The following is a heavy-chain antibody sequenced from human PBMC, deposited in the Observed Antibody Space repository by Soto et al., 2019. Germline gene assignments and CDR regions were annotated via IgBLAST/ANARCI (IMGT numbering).Heavy chain of an antibody. CDR1: GFTFSSYA. CDR3: AKPVLRDYYDSSGYWEGGAFDI. Sequence: VGSLRLSCAASGFTFSSYAMSWVRKAPGKGLEWVSAISGSGGSTYYADSVKGRSTISRDNSKNTLYLQMNSLRAEDTAIYYCAKPVLRDYYDSSGYWEGGAFDIWGQGTMVTVSS. CDR2: ISGSGGST. J-gene: IGHJ3*02. V-gene: IGHV3-23*01. D-gene: IGHD3-22*01.